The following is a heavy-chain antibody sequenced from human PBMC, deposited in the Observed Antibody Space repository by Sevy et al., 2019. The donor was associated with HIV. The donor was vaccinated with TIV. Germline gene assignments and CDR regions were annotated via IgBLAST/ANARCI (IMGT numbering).Heavy chain of an antibody. Sequence: GGSLRLSCAASGFTFSSYWMSWVRQAPGKGLEWVANIKRDGSEKYYVDSVKGRFTISRDNAKNSLYLQMNSLRAEDTAVYYCARAGYYDFWSGYFGRPDYWGQGTLVTVSS. CDR3: ARAGYYDFWSGYFGRPDY. V-gene: IGHV3-7*01. CDR2: IKRDGSEK. D-gene: IGHD3-3*01. J-gene: IGHJ4*02. CDR1: GFTFSSYW.